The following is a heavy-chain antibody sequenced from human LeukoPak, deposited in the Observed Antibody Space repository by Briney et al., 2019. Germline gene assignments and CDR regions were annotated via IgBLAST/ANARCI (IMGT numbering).Heavy chain of an antibody. J-gene: IGHJ4*02. V-gene: IGHV1-18*01. Sequence: ASVKVSCKASGYTFTSHGISWVRQAPGQGLEWMGWISAYNGNTNYAQNLQGRVTMTTDTSTSTAYMELRSLRSDDTAVYYCASDEWQQLALFEYWGQGALVTVSS. CDR3: ASDEWQQLALFEY. CDR2: ISAYNGNT. CDR1: GYTFTSHG. D-gene: IGHD6-13*01.